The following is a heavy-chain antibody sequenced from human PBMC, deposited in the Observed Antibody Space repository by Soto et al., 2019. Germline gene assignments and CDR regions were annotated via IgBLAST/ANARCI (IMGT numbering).Heavy chain of an antibody. CDR3: ARDFTGWPPDVVDS. Sequence: QVHLVQSGAEVKMPGASVKVSCKASGFTFTSYAFTSVRQAPGQGLEWMGWISAYNGNTNYARNFRGRVTMTTDSSTSTVYMELGSLTSDDTAVYFCARDFTGWPPDVVDSWGQGTLVSVSA. J-gene: IGHJ4*02. CDR1: GFTFTSYA. CDR2: ISAYNGNT. V-gene: IGHV1-18*01. D-gene: IGHD2-21*01.